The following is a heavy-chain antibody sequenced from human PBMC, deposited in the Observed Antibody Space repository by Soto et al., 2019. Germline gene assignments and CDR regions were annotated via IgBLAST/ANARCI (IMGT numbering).Heavy chain of an antibody. CDR3: ARKQAGVGDILIFDY. Sequence: GGSLRLSCVASGFTFSSYSMNWVRQAPGKGLEWVSYISSSSSTKYYADSVKGRFTISRDNAKNSLYLQMNSLRAEDTAVFYCARKQAGVGDILIFDYWGQGTPVTVSS. J-gene: IGHJ4*02. D-gene: IGHD3-9*01. CDR2: ISSSSSTK. CDR1: GFTFSSYS. V-gene: IGHV3-48*04.